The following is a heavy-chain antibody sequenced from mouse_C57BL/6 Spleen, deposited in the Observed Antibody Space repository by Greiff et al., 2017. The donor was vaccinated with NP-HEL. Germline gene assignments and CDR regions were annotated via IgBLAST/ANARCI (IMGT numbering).Heavy chain of an antibody. J-gene: IGHJ2*01. CDR3: ARSQLRNYFDY. CDR2: IDPSDSYT. V-gene: IGHV1-69*01. CDR1: GYTFTSYW. Sequence: QVQLQQSGAELVMPGASVKLSCKASGYTFTSYWMHWVKQRPGQGLEWIGEIDPSDSYTNYNQKFKGKSTLTVDKSSSTAYMQLSSLTSEDSAVYYCARSQLRNYFDYWGQGTTLTVSS. D-gene: IGHD1-1*01.